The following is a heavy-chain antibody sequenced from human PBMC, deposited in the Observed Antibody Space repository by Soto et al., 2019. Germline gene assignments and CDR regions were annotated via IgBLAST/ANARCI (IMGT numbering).Heavy chain of an antibody. CDR2: IFYAGTT. V-gene: IGHV4-39*01. J-gene: IGHJ5*02. D-gene: IGHD6-13*01. CDR3: ARQAAGPGIDLSFAP. CDR1: GGSISSSRSY. Sequence: QLQLQESGPGLVKPSETLSLTCNVSGGSISSSRSYWAWFRQPPGKELEWIANIFYAGTTYYNPSLQSRVTVSVATSKNESPLKLDSVTAADTAVYYCARQAAGPGIDLSFAPWVQGALGTVSS.